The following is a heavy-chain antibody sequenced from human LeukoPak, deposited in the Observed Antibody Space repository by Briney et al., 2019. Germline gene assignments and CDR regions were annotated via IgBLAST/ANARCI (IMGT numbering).Heavy chain of an antibody. V-gene: IGHV1-46*01. D-gene: IGHD6-6*01. CDR1: GYTLTELS. J-gene: IGHJ4*02. CDR3: ARTAARRFDY. Sequence: GASVKVSCKVSGYTLTELSMHWVRQAPGQGLEWMGIINPTGGSTTYAQKFQGRVTMTRDTSTSTVYMELSSLRSDDTAVYYCARTAARRFDYWGQGTLVTVSS. CDR2: INPTGGST.